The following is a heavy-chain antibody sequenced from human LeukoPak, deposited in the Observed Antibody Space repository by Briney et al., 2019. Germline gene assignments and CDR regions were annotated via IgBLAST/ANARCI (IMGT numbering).Heavy chain of an antibody. CDR3: ARGIATMVRGVPYYYYGMDV. Sequence: SETLSLTCAVYGGSFSGYYWSWIRQPPGKGLEWIGEINHSGSTNYNSSLKSRVTISVDTSKNQFSLKLSSVTAADTAVYYCARGIATMVRGVPYYYYGMDVWGQGTTVTVSS. CDR2: INHSGST. D-gene: IGHD3-10*01. J-gene: IGHJ6*02. V-gene: IGHV4-34*01. CDR1: GGSFSGYY.